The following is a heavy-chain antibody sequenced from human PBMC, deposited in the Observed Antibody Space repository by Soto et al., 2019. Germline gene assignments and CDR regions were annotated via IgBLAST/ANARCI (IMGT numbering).Heavy chain of an antibody. CDR3: AREEKQLARYGGDFDY. Sequence: SETLSLTCTVSDGSVSSGNYYWSWIRQPPGRGLEWIGHISYIGSTNYNPSLKSRVTISVDTSKNQFSLKLTSVTAADTAVYYCAREEKQLARYGGDFDYWGQGTPVTVPS. CDR2: ISYIGST. D-gene: IGHD6-13*01. CDR1: DGSVSSGNYY. J-gene: IGHJ4*02. V-gene: IGHV4-61*01.